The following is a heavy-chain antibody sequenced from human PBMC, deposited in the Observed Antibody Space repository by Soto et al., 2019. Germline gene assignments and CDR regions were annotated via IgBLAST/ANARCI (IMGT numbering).Heavy chain of an antibody. Sequence: ASVKVSCKASGGTFSSYTISWVRQAPGQGLEWMGRIIPILGIANYAQKFQGRVTITADKSTSTAYMELSSLRSEDTAVYYCASLGQLVGEINVNDAFDIWGQGTMVTVSS. J-gene: IGHJ3*02. CDR3: ASLGQLVGEINVNDAFDI. CDR2: IIPILGIA. V-gene: IGHV1-69*02. D-gene: IGHD6-6*01. CDR1: GGTFSSYT.